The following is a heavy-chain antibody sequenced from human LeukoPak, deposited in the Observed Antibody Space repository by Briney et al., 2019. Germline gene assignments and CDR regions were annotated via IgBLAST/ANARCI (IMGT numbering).Heavy chain of an antibody. CDR1: GFTFSGYG. Sequence: GGSLRLSCAASGFTFSGYGTHWVRQAPGKGLEWVAVIWYDGSNKYYADSVKGRFTISRDNSKNTLYLQMNSLRAEDTAVYYCATGPITIFGVVIKGAFDIWGQGTMVTVSS. V-gene: IGHV3-33*01. CDR2: IWYDGSNK. CDR3: ATGPITIFGVVIKGAFDI. D-gene: IGHD3-3*01. J-gene: IGHJ3*02.